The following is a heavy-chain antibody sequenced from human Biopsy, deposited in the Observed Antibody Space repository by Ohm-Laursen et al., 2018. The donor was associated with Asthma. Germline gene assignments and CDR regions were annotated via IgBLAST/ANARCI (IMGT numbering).Heavy chain of an antibody. Sequence: ASVKVSCKASGYTFTDYYIHWVRQAPGQGLEWMGRINPKSGTDYAQKFQGRVTMTRDTSISTAYMELSGLRSDDTAVYYCASTYYYDDGGPSYYYHGMDVWGQGTTVTVSS. V-gene: IGHV1-2*06. J-gene: IGHJ6*02. D-gene: IGHD3-22*01. CDR1: GYTFTDYY. CDR2: INPKSGT. CDR3: ASTYYYDDGGPSYYYHGMDV.